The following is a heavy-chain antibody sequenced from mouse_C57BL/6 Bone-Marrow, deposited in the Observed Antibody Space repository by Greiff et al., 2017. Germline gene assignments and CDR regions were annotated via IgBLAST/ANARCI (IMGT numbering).Heavy chain of an antibody. CDR1: GFTFSSYG. J-gene: IGHJ3*01. CDR2: ISSGGSYT. CDR3: ARPGQLRFPFDY. V-gene: IGHV5-6*02. Sequence: EVMLVESGGDLVKPGGSLKLSCAASGFTFSSYGMSWVRQTPDKRLEWVATISSGGSYTYYPDSVKGRFTISRDNAKNTLYLQMSSLKSEDTAMYYCARPGQLRFPFDYWGQGTLVTVSA. D-gene: IGHD3-2*02.